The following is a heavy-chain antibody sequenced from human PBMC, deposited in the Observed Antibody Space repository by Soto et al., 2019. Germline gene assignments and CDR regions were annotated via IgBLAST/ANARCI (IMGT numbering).Heavy chain of an antibody. D-gene: IGHD6-19*01. V-gene: IGHV3-73*02. CDR2: IPSKTNTYAT. J-gene: IGHJ4*02. CDR3: TRQHLDVPVASAIDY. Sequence: EVQLVESGGGLVQPGGSLKLSCAASGFTFSGSTIHWVRQTSGKGLEWAGRIPSKTNTYATAYAASVKGRFTISRDDSKNTAYLQMDSLKTEDTAVYYCTRQHLDVPVASAIDYWGQGTLVTVSS. CDR1: GFTFSGST.